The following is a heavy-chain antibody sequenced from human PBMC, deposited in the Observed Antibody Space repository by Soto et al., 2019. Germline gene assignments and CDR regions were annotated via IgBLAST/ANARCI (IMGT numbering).Heavy chain of an antibody. V-gene: IGHV3-48*01. J-gene: IGHJ3*02. D-gene: IGHD4-17*01. Sequence: EVQLVESGGGLVQPGGSLRLSCAASGFTFGSYSMNWVRQVPGKGLEWASYITSTSSRVSYADSVKGRFTISRDNVKNSLYLQLNSLRAEDTAVYYCARDVDYAFDIWCQGAMVTVSS. CDR1: GFTFGSYS. CDR3: ARDVDYAFDI. CDR2: ITSTSSRV.